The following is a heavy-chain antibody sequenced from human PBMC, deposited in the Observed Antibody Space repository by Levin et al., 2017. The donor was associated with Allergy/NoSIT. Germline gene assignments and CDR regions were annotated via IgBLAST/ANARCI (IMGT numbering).Heavy chain of an antibody. CDR2: IYWNDDK. CDR3: ARSLWFGPRRYAFDI. V-gene: IGHV2-5*01. D-gene: IGHD3-10*01. J-gene: IGHJ3*02. CDR1: GFSLSTSGVG. Sequence: SGPTLVKPTQTLTLTCTFSGFSLSTSGVGVGWIRQPPGKALEWLALIYWNDDKRYSPSLKSRLTITKDTSKNQVVLTMTNMDPVDTATYYCARSLWFGPRRYAFDIWGQGTMVTVSS.